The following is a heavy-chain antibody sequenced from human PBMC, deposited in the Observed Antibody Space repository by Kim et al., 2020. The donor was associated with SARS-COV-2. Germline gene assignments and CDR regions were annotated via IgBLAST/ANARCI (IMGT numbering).Heavy chain of an antibody. CDR2: IVVGSGNT. Sequence: SVKVSCKASGFTFTSSAVQWVRQARGQRLEWIGWIVVGSGNTNYAQKFQERVTITRDMSTSTAYMELSSLRSEDTAVYYCAAGGPYYYGSGTPRAGGMDVWGQGTTVTVSS. CDR3: AAGGPYYYGSGTPRAGGMDV. V-gene: IGHV1-58*01. J-gene: IGHJ6*02. CDR1: GFTFTSSA. D-gene: IGHD3-10*01.